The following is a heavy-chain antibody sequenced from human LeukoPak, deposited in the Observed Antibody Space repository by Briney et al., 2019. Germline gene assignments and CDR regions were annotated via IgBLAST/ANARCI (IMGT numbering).Heavy chain of an antibody. V-gene: IGHV1-2*02. CDR2: INPNSGGT. CDR1: GYTFTGYY. J-gene: IGHJ4*02. D-gene: IGHD6-19*01. Sequence: ASVKVSCKASGYTFTGYYMHWVRQAPGQGLEWMGWINPNSGGTNYAQKFRGRVTMTRDTSISTAYMELSRLRSDDTAVYYCARDTRVAGSSYPFYWGQRTLVTVSS. CDR3: ARDTRVAGSSYPFY.